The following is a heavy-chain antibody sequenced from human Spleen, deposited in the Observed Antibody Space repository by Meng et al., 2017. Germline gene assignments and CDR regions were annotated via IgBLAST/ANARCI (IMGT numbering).Heavy chain of an antibody. J-gene: IGHJ5*02. D-gene: IGHD1-14*01. CDR3: TTDITFPEGRVITT. CDR2: IKRKVDGGTT. CDR1: GGIFRNFW. V-gene: IGHV3-15*01. Sequence: GESLKISCVASGGIFRNFWMTWVRQAPGKGLEWVGRIKRKVDGGTTDFAAPVKGRFTISRDDAQNTMYLQMESLKTEETAVYYCTTDITFPEGRVITTWGQGTLVTVSS.